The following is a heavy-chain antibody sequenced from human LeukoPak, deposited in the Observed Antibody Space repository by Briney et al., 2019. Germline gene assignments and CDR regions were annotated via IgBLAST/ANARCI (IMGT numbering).Heavy chain of an antibody. D-gene: IGHD4-11*01. Sequence: GGSLRLSCTASGFIFSSYGMHWVRQAPGKGLDWVAFIRYDGRNKYYADSVKGRFTISRDNAKNSLYLQMNSLRAEDTALYYCARVASNYDFDCWGQGTLVTVSS. CDR3: ARVASNYDFDC. V-gene: IGHV3-30*02. J-gene: IGHJ4*02. CDR2: IRYDGRNK. CDR1: GFIFSSYG.